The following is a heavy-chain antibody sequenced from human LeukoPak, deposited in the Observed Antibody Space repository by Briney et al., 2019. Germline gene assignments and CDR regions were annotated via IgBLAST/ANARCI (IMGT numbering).Heavy chain of an antibody. CDR1: GGHIDSVY. CDR2: IDNSGST. D-gene: IGHD6-19*01. CDR3: ASGAGWLIDY. Sequence: AETLSLTCSVSGGHIDSVYWNWIRQPPGKGLEWIGYIDNSGSTKYNPSLQSRITMSRDTSKKQFSLKLTSVTAADTAMYYCASGAGWLIDYWGQGTLVSVSS. J-gene: IGHJ4*02. V-gene: IGHV4-4*08.